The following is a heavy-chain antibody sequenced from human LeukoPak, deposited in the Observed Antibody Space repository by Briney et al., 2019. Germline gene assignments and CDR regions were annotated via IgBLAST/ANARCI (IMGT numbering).Heavy chain of an antibody. J-gene: IGHJ4*02. Sequence: GGSLRLSCAASGFTFSTYGMHWVRQAPGKGLEWVTVIYYDGSIKYYADSVKGRFTISRDNSKNTLYLQMNSLRAEDMAVYYCAKDRDRFENLDYWGQGTLVTVSS. CDR3: AKDRDRFENLDY. V-gene: IGHV3-33*06. D-gene: IGHD3-10*01. CDR2: IYYDGSIK. CDR1: GFTFSTYG.